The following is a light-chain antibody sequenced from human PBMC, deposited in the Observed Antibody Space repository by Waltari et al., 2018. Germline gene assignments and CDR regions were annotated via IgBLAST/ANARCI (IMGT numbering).Light chain of an antibody. CDR2: ASS. Sequence: EIVMTQSPATLSVSPGERASLSCRASQSVRSNLAWYQQKPAQATKLLIYASSTMATGVPARFSGSGSGTEFTLTISSLQSEDFAVYYCQQYNSWPLTFGGGTKVEIK. CDR1: QSVRSN. CDR3: QQYNSWPLT. J-gene: IGKJ4*01. V-gene: IGKV3-15*01.